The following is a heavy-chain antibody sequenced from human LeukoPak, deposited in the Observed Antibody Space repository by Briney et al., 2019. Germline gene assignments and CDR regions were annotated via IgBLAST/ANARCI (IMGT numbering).Heavy chain of an antibody. V-gene: IGHV1-69*01. CDR3: ASCAKTRELRYRWFDP. D-gene: IGHD1-7*01. CDR2: IIPIFGTA. Sequence: SVKVSCKASGGTFSSYAISWVRQAPGQGLEWMGGIIPIFGTANYAQKFQGRVTITADESTSTAYMELSSLRSEDTAVYYCASCAKTRELRYRWFDPWGQGTLVTVSS. J-gene: IGHJ5*02. CDR1: GGTFSSYA.